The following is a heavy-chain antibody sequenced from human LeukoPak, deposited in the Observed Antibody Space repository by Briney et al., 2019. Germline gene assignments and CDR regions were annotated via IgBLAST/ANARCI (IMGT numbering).Heavy chain of an antibody. V-gene: IGHV1-69*04. D-gene: IGHD6-13*01. CDR1: GGTFSSYV. J-gene: IGHJ4*02. CDR2: IIPILGIA. Sequence: GSSVKVSCKASGGTFSSYVISWVRQAPGQGLEWMGRIIPILGIANYAQKFQGRVTITADKSTSTAYMELSSLRSEDTAVYYCARDRKPSSSWYDYWGQGTLVTVSS. CDR3: ARDRKPSSSWYDY.